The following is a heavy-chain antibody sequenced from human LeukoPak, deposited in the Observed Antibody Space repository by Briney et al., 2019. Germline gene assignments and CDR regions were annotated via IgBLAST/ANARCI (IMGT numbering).Heavy chain of an antibody. D-gene: IGHD3-22*01. CDR2: INHSGST. Sequence: SETLCLTCAVYGGSFSGYYWSWIRQPPGKGLEWIGEINHSGSTNYNPSLKSRVTISVDTSKNQFSLKLSSVTAADTAVYYCARGSSDSSGYYIDYWGQGTLVTVSS. CDR1: GGSFSGYY. V-gene: IGHV4-34*01. J-gene: IGHJ4*02. CDR3: ARGSSDSSGYYIDY.